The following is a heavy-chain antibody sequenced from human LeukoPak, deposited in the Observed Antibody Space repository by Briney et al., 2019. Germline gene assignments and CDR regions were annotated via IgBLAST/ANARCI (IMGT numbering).Heavy chain of an antibody. CDR3: ARGGSGSGWMFYFDY. J-gene: IGHJ4*02. Sequence: GASVKVSCKASGYTFTSYGISWVRQAPGQGLEWMGWISAYNGNTNYAQKLQGRVTMTTDTSTSTAYMELRSLRSDETAVYYCARGGSGSGWMFYFDYWGQGTLVTVSS. CDR1: GYTFTSYG. CDR2: ISAYNGNT. D-gene: IGHD6-19*01. V-gene: IGHV1-18*01.